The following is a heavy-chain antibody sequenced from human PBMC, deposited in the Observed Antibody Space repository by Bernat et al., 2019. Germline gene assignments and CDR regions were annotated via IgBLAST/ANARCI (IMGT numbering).Heavy chain of an antibody. CDR2: IYYSGGT. CDR1: GGSISSYY. Sequence: QVQLQESGPGLVKPSETLSLTCTVSGGSISSYYWSWIRQPPGKGLEWIGYIYYSGGTNYNPSLKSRVTISVDTSKNQFSLKLSSVTAADTAVYYCARVPAADDAFDIWGQGTMVTVSS. J-gene: IGHJ3*02. V-gene: IGHV4-59*01. CDR3: ARVPAADDAFDI. D-gene: IGHD2-2*01.